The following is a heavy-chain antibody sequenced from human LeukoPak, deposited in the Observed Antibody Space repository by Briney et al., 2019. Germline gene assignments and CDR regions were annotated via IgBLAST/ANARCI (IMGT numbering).Heavy chain of an antibody. Sequence: SETLSLTCTISGGSISSYYWSWIRQPAGKGLEWIGRIYISGSTNYNPSLKSRVTMSVDTSKNQFSLKLSSVTAADTAVYYCARDRNYARSFDYWGQGTLVTVSS. V-gene: IGHV4-4*07. J-gene: IGHJ4*02. D-gene: IGHD3-22*01. CDR1: GGSISSYY. CDR2: IYISGST. CDR3: ARDRNYARSFDY.